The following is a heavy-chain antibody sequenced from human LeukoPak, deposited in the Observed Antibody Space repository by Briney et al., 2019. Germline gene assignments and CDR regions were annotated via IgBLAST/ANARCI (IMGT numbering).Heavy chain of an antibody. J-gene: IGHJ6*04. CDR2: ISSSCSTI. CDR3: AREGYRYGLGV. D-gene: IGHD5-18*01. V-gene: IGHV3-48*03. CDR1: GFTFSSYE. Sequence: GGSLRLSCAASGFTFSSYEMNWVRQAPGKGLEWISYISSSCSTIYYADSVKGRFTISRDNAKNSLYLQMNSLRAEDTGLYYCAREGYRYGLGVWGKGTTVTVSS.